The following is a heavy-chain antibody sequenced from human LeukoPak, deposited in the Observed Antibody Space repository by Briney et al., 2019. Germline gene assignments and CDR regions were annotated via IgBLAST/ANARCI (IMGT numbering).Heavy chain of an antibody. CDR1: GGSISSYY. Sequence: SETLSLTCTVSGGSISSYYWNWIRQPPGKGLEWIGYIYYSGSTNYNPSLKGRVTISVDTSKNQFSLKLSSVTAADTAVYYCARASDSGYSSSWTEKYYFDYWGQGTLVTVSS. CDR2: IYYSGST. CDR3: ARASDSGYSSSWTEKYYFDY. V-gene: IGHV4-59*01. J-gene: IGHJ4*02. D-gene: IGHD6-13*01.